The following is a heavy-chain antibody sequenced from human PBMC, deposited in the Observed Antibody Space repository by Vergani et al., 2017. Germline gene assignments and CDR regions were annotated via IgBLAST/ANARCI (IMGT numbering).Heavy chain of an antibody. D-gene: IGHD4-23*01. CDR3: ARTDYGGNSWGSYYYGMDV. J-gene: IGHJ6*02. CDR1: GGTFSSYA. V-gene: IGHV1-18*01. Sequence: QVQLVQSGAEVKKPGASVKVSCKASGGTFSSYAISWVRQAPGQGLEWMGWISAYNGNTNYAQKLQGRVTMTTDTSTSTAYMELRSLRSDDTAVYYCARTDYGGNSWGSYYYGMDVWGQGTTVTVSS. CDR2: ISAYNGNT.